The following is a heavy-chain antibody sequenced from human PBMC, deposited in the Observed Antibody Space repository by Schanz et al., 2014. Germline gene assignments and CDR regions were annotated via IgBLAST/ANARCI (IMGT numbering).Heavy chain of an antibody. J-gene: IGHJ4*01. CDR3: AREQIMAAAGLVDY. D-gene: IGHD6-13*01. CDR1: GFTFGSYG. V-gene: IGHV3-48*04. Sequence: EVQLVESGGGLVQPGGSLRLSCAASGFTFGSYGMSWVRQAPGKGLEWVSYISGTTTYTNYADSVKGRFTISRDNAKNSLYLQMNSLRAEDTAVYYCAREQIMAAAGLVDYWGHGTLVTVSS. CDR2: ISGTTTYT.